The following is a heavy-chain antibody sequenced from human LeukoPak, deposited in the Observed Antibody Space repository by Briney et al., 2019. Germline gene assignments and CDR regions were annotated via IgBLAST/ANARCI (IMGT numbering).Heavy chain of an antibody. Sequence: QPGGSLRLSSGPPGFIFIFYGFHWVRQAPGKGLEWVAAIWSDATNMFYANSVKGRFFIQRDDYKNTVYLEMSSLRAEDTAVYYCAKDAQKGFGYSNSFQYWGQGSLVTVSS. J-gene: IGHJ4*02. CDR3: AKDAQKGFGYSNSFQY. V-gene: IGHV3-33*06. CDR1: GFIFIFYG. D-gene: IGHD4-11*01. CDR2: IWSDATNM.